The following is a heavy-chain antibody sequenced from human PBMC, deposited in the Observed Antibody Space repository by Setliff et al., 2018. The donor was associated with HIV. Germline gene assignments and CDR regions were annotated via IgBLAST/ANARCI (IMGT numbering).Heavy chain of an antibody. CDR1: GYSISSGYY. J-gene: IGHJ4*02. CDR3: ARMYSGYDWSPAGARTRYFDY. CDR2: IYHSGST. D-gene: IGHD5-12*01. V-gene: IGHV4-38-2*01. Sequence: PSETLSLTCAVSGYSISSGYYWGWIRQPPGKGLEWIGSIYHSGSTYYNPSLKSRVTMSVDTSKNQFSLKLSSVTAADTAVYYCARMYSGYDWSPAGARTRYFDYWGQGTLVTV.